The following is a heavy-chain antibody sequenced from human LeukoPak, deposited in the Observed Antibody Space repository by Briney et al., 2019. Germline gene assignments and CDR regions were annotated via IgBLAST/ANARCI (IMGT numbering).Heavy chain of an antibody. CDR3: AKRYDRSPYYFDY. V-gene: IGHV3-74*01. Sequence: PGGSLRLSCAASGFTLSSYWMHWVRQAPGKGLVWVSRISNDGSSTSHADSVKGRFTISRDNSKNTLYLQMNRLRAEDTAVYYCAKRYDRSPYYFDYWGQGTLVTVSS. CDR2: ISNDGSST. D-gene: IGHD3-22*01. CDR1: GFTLSSYW. J-gene: IGHJ4*02.